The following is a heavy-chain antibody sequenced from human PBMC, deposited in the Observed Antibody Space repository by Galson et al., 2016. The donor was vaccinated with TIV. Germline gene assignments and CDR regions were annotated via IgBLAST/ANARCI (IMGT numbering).Heavy chain of an antibody. Sequence: SLRLSCAASGFTFSSYWMTWVRQAPGKGLEWVANMNQHGSEKYYVDSVKGRFTISRDNAKNSLYLQMNSLRAEDTAVYYCARLYYSSGWNFDYWGQGTLVTVPS. J-gene: IGHJ4*02. D-gene: IGHD6-19*01. V-gene: IGHV3-7*01. CDR3: ARLYYSSGWNFDY. CDR1: GFTFSSYW. CDR2: MNQHGSEK.